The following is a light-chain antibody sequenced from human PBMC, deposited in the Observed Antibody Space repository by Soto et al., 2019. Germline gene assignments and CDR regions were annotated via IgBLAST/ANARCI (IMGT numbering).Light chain of an antibody. Sequence: EIVLTQSPGTLSLSPGERATLSCRASQSVSSIYLAWYQQKPGQAPRLLIYGASSRATGISDRFSGSGSGTDFTLTISRLEPEDFAVYYCQQYDRSSYTFGQGTKLEIK. CDR3: QQYDRSSYT. CDR1: QSVSSIY. J-gene: IGKJ2*01. V-gene: IGKV3-20*01. CDR2: GAS.